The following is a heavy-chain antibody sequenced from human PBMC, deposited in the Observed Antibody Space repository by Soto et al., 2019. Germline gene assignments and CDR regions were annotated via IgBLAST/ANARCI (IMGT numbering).Heavy chain of an antibody. V-gene: IGHV5-51*01. CDR1: GYSFTSYW. CDR2: IYPGDSDT. J-gene: IGHJ3*02. CDR3: ERRQNMIVVASAFDI. D-gene: IGHD3-22*01. Sequence: GESLKISCKGSGYSFTSYWIGWVRQMPGKGLEWMGIIYPGDSDTRYSPSFQGQVTISADKSISTAYLQWSSLKASDTAMYYCERRQNMIVVASAFDIWGQGTMVTVSS.